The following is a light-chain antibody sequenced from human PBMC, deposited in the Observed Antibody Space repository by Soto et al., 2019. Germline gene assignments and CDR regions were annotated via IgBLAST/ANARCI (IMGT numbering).Light chain of an antibody. J-gene: IGKJ3*01. CDR2: WAS. CDR1: QSVLYSSNNKNY. CDR3: QQYYSAPLT. V-gene: IGKV4-1*01. Sequence: DIVMTQSPDSLAVSLGERATINCKSSQSVLYSSNNKNYLAWYQQKPGQPPKLLIYWASTRESGVPDRFSGSGSGTDFTLTISILQAEYVAVYYCQQYYSAPLTFGPGTKVDIK.